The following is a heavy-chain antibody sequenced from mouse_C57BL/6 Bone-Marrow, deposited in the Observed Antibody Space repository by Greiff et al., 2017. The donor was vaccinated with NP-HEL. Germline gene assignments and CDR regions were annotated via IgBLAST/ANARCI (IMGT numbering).Heavy chain of an antibody. CDR1: GYTFTSFW. V-gene: IGHV1-69*01. J-gene: IGHJ3*01. CDR2: IDPSDSYT. D-gene: IGHD2-10*02. CDR3: AALAWFAY. Sequence: QVQLQQPGAELVMPGASVKLSCKASGYTFTSFWMHWVKQRPGQGLEWIGEIDPSDSYTNYNQKFKGKSTLTVDKSSSTAYMQLSSLTSEDSAVYYCAALAWFAYWGQGTLVTVSA.